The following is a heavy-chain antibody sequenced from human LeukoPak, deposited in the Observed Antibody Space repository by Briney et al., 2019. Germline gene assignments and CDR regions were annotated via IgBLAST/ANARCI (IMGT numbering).Heavy chain of an antibody. V-gene: IGHV1-18*01. CDR3: ARDHEMVVLMPDYDYYGMDV. CDR2: ISAHNGKT. CDR1: GYIFTTYG. J-gene: IGHJ6*02. Sequence: GASVKVSCKASGYIFTTYGISWVRQAPGQGLEWMGWISAHNGKTDYVEKFQGRVTMTTDTSTSTAYMELKSLRSDDTAVYYCARDHEMVVLMPDYDYYGMDVWGQGTTVTVSS. D-gene: IGHD3-16*01.